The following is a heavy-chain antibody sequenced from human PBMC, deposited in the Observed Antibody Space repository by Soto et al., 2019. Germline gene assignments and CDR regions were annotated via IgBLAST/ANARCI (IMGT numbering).Heavy chain of an antibody. CDR1: GYTFTSYD. J-gene: IGHJ6*02. CDR2: MNPNSGNT. CDR3: ARGNWRLHYYYYYGMDV. V-gene: IGHV1-8*01. D-gene: IGHD1-20*01. Sequence: ASVKVSCKASGYTFTSYDINWVRQATGQGLEWMGWMNPNSGNTGYAQKFQGRVTMTRNTSISTAYMELSSLRSEDTAVYYCARGNWRLHYYYYYGMDVWGQGITVTVSS.